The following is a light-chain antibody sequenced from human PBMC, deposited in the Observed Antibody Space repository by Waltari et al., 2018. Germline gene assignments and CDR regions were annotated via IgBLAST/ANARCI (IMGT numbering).Light chain of an antibody. CDR2: AAS. V-gene: IGKV1-6*01. Sequence: IQMTQSPSALSASVGDRVTISCRASQNIYSNLAWYQQKPEKAPKLLIYAASSLQSGIPSRFSGSGSGTDFTLTISSLQPEDSAAYYCQHYYDNPLTFGGGTKVEIK. CDR3: QHYYDNPLT. CDR1: QNIYSN. J-gene: IGKJ4*01.